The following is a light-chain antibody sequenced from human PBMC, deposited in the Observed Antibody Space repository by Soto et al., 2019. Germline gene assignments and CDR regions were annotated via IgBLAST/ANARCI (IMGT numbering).Light chain of an antibody. CDR2: RTS. J-gene: IGKJ2*01. CDR1: QRISGY. CDR3: HQSYSAPPT. Sequence: DIQMTQSPSSLSASVGDRVTITCRASQRISGYLNWFQQKPGKAPNLLVYRTSKLQSGVPPRFSGSGSGTDFTLTISSLQPEDFATYYCHQSYSAPPTFGQGTKLDIK. V-gene: IGKV1-39*01.